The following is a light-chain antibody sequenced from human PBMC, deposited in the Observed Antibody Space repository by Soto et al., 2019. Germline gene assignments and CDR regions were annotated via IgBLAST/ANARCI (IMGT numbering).Light chain of an antibody. J-gene: IGLJ3*02. CDR1: SSDVGSSDL. CDR3: CSYSGSITWV. CDR2: EAS. Sequence: QSALTQPASVSGSPGQSITIPCTGISSDVGSSDLVPWYQQHPGRAPKLMIYEASKRPSGVSNRFSGSKSGNTASLTISGLQAEDEADYYCCSYSGSITWVFGGGTKVTVL. V-gene: IGLV2-23*01.